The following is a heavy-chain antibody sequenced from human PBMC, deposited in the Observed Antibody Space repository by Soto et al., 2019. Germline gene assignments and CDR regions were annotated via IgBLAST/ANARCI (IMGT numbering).Heavy chain of an antibody. CDR1: GFIFSNYV. J-gene: IGHJ4*02. V-gene: IGHV3-30-3*01. Sequence: GGSLRLSCASSGFIFSNYVMYLVRQAPGKGLEWVAFMSYDGTTKSYADSVKGRFTISRDNSQNTLYLQMNSLRPEDTGVYYCAREVLWSRYFDYWGQGTLVTVSS. CDR2: MSYDGTTK. D-gene: IGHD3-10*01. CDR3: AREVLWSRYFDY.